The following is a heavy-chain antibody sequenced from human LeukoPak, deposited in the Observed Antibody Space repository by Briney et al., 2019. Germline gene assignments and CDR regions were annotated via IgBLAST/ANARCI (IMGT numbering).Heavy chain of an antibody. CDR1: GYTFTGYH. D-gene: IGHD6-13*01. V-gene: IGHV1-2*02. CDR2: INPNSGGT. Sequence: GASVKVSCKASGYTFTGYHMHWVRQAPGQGLEWMGWINPNSGGTNYAQKFQGRVTMTRDTSISTAYMELSRLRSDDTAVYYCATDHTEGIAAAVGAFDIWGQGTMVTVSS. CDR3: ATDHTEGIAAAVGAFDI. J-gene: IGHJ3*02.